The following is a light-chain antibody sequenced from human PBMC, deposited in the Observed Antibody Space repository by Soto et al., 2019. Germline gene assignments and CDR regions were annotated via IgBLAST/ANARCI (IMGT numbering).Light chain of an antibody. V-gene: IGKV3-15*01. CDR2: GAS. CDR1: QSVSSN. Sequence: EIVMTQSPATLSVSPGERATLSCRASQSVSSNLAWYQQKPGQAPRLLIYGASTRSTGIPARFSGRGSGTEFTLPISSLQSEDFAVYYCQQYNNWPRTFGQGTKVEIK. CDR3: QQYNNWPRT. J-gene: IGKJ1*01.